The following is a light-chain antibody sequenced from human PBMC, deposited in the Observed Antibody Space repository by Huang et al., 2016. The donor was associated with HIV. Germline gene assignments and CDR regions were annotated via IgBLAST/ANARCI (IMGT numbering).Light chain of an antibody. J-gene: IGKJ1*01. Sequence: DIQMTQSPSSLSASVGDRVTIICRASQGIRKSLAWYQQKPGKAPKLLLYATAKLESGVPSSFSGRGSGTHYTLTISTLPPEDLATYYCQQYQSVPWTFGQGTKVAI. CDR3: QQYQSVPWT. CDR1: QGIRKS. CDR2: ATA. V-gene: IGKV1-NL1*01.